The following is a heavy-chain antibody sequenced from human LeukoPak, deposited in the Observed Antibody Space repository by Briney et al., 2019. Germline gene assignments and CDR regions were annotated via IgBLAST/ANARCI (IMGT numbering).Heavy chain of an antibody. CDR1: GFTVGSND. D-gene: IGHD5-18*01. J-gene: IGHJ4*02. CDR3: ARQQQQLWYD. V-gene: IGHV3-48*03. Sequence: GGSLRLSCAASGFTVGSNDMNWVRQAPGKGLEWVSYISSSAGTTYYADSVKGRFTISRDNAKNSLYLQMNSLRAEDTAVYFCARQQQQLWYDWGQGTLVTVSS. CDR2: ISSSAGTT.